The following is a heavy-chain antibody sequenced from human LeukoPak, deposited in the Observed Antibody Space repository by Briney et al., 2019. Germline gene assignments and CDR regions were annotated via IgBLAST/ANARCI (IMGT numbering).Heavy chain of an antibody. V-gene: IGHV4-38-2*02. J-gene: IGHJ4*02. CDR2: IYHSGST. D-gene: IGHD3-3*01. CDR3: AREGPTNYDFWSGFDY. CDR1: GYSISSGYY. Sequence: SETLSLTCTVSGYSISSGYYWGWIRQPPGKGLEWIGSIYHSGSTYYNPSLKSRVTISVDTSKNQFSLKLSSVTAADTAVYYCAREGPTNYDFWSGFDYWGQGTLVTVSS.